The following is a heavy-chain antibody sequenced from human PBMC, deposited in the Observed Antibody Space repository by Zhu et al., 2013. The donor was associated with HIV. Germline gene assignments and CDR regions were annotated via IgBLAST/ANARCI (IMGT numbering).Heavy chain of an antibody. V-gene: IGHV1-18*01. CDR3: ARAGSCSTPTCIYYYYYYYMDV. Sequence: QVQLMQSGAEVKKPGASVKVSCKASGYTFTNYGIGWVRQAPGQGLEWMGWISAYNGNTHYAQKLQGRVTMTTDTSTSTAYMELRSLRSDDTAVYYCARAGSCSTPTCIYYYYYYYMDVWAKGPRSPSP. D-gene: IGHD2-15*01. CDR1: GYTFTNYG. CDR2: ISAYNGNT. J-gene: IGHJ6*03.